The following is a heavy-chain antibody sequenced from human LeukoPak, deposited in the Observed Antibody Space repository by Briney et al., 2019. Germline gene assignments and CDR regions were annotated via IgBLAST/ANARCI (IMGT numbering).Heavy chain of an antibody. CDR1: GDSIFANNVA. V-gene: IGHV6-1*01. CDR2: TYYRSKWSF. J-gene: IGHJ4*02. Sequence: SQTLSLTCAISGDSIFANNVAWNWIRQSPSRGLEWLGRTYYRSKWSFDYAVSVKSRITINADTSKNQFSLQLSSVTPEDTAVYYCARGKYTSFDNWGQGTLVTVSS. CDR3: ARGKYTSFDN. D-gene: IGHD6-6*01.